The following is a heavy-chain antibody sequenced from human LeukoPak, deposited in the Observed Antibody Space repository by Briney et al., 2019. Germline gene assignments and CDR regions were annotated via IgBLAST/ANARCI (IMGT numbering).Heavy chain of an antibody. CDR3: ARGLSHYDFRSGYQIPFDF. D-gene: IGHD3-3*01. CDR2: ISSSSSYI. CDR1: GFTFSSYS. Sequence: PGGSLRLSCAASGFTFSSYSMNWVRQAPGKGLEWVSSISSSSSYIYYADSVKGRFTISRDNAKNPLYLQMNSLRAEDTAVYYCARGLSHYDFRSGYQIPFDFWGQGTLVTVSS. J-gene: IGHJ4*02. V-gene: IGHV3-21*01.